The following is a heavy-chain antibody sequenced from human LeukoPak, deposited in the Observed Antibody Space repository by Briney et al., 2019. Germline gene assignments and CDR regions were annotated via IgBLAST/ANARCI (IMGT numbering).Heavy chain of an antibody. V-gene: IGHV3-30*04. J-gene: IGHJ4*02. D-gene: IGHD3-10*01. Sequence: PGGSLRLSCAASGFTFSSYVMHWVRQAPGKGLEWVAIISYDGSNEYYADSVKGRFTISRDNSKNTLYLQMNSLRAADTAVYYCARQTHYYYGSGIVDYWGQGTLVTVSS. CDR2: ISYDGSNE. CDR3: ARQTHYYYGSGIVDY. CDR1: GFTFSSYV.